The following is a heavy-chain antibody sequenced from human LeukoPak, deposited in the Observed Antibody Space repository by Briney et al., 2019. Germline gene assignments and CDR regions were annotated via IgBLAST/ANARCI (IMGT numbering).Heavy chain of an antibody. CDR3: ARGTRYYGYYEYYFDY. CDR1: GVIFSDYS. J-gene: IGHJ4*02. Sequence: GGSLRLSRAASGVIFSDYSMSWVRQAPGEGLEWVSSISGSGGSTYYADSVKGRFTISRDNSKNTLYIQMKSLRAEDTAVYYCARGTRYYGYYEYYFDYWGQGTLVTVSS. CDR2: ISGSGGST. D-gene: IGHD4-17*01. V-gene: IGHV3-23*01.